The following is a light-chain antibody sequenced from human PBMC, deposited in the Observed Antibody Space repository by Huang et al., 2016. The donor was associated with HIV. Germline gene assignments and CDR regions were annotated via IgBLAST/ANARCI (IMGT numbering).Light chain of an antibody. V-gene: IGKV3-15*01. CDR2: GAS. J-gene: IGKJ5*01. CDR1: QSVSTN. Sequence: ETVMTQSPATLSVSPGERATLSCRASQSVSTNLAWYQDKRGQSPRLLIYGASLRATGIPARFRGSGSGTELALTISSLQSEDFAVYYCQEYNDWPSSTFGQGTRLEIK. CDR3: QEYNDWPSST.